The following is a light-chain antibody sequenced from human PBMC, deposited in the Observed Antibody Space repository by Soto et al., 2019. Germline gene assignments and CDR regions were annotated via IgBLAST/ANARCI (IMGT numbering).Light chain of an antibody. J-gene: IGKJ4*01. CDR2: AAS. V-gene: IGKV4-1*01. CDR3: QQYYRWPVT. CDR1: QSVLYSSNNKNY. Sequence: DLVLTPSPDSLAVSLGERATINCKSSQSVLYSSNNKNYLAWYQHKPGQSPRLLIHAASTGAPGVPARFSGSWSGAEFTLTIDRLQSDDSVIYCWQQYYRWPVTFGGGTKVDIK.